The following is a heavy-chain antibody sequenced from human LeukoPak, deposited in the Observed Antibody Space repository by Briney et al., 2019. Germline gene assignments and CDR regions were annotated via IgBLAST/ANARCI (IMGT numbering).Heavy chain of an antibody. CDR1: GYTFTSYD. CDR2: MSPNSGNT. Sequence: ASVKVSCKASGYTFTSYDINWVRQATGQGLEWMGWMSPNSGNTGYAQKFQGRVTMTRNTFINTAYMELSSLRAEDTAVYYCAKASRNYGDYDFSHWGQGTLVTVSS. V-gene: IGHV1-8*01. CDR3: AKASRNYGDYDFSH. D-gene: IGHD4-17*01. J-gene: IGHJ4*02.